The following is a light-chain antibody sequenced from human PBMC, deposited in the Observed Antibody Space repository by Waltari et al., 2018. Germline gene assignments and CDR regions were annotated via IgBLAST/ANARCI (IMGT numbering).Light chain of an antibody. Sequence: DIVLTQSPGTLSLSPGERATLSCRASQSVSSSYLAWYQQKPGQAPRLLIYGASSRATGIPDRFSGSGSGTDFTLTISRLEPEDFAVYYCQQYGSSPSGTFGGGTKVEIK. CDR1: QSVSSSY. J-gene: IGKJ4*01. CDR2: GAS. CDR3: QQYGSSPSGT. V-gene: IGKV3-20*01.